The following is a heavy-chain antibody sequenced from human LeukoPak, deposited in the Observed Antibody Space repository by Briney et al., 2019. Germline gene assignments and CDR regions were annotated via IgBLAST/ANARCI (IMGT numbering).Heavy chain of an antibody. CDR1: GFTFSSYA. Sequence: GGSLRLSCAASGFTFSSYAMHWVRQAPGKGLEWVAVISYDGSNKYYADSVKGRFTISRDNSKNTLYLQMNSLRSDDTAVYYCARAQTIQLWPSDAFDIWGQGTMVTVSS. CDR3: ARAQTIQLWPSDAFDI. CDR2: ISYDGSNK. J-gene: IGHJ3*02. V-gene: IGHV3-30-3*01. D-gene: IGHD5-18*01.